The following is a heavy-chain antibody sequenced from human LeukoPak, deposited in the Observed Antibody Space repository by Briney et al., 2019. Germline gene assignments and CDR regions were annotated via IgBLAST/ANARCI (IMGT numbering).Heavy chain of an antibody. Sequence: GSLRLSCAASGFTVSSNYMSWVRQAPGKGLEWVSVIYSGGSTYYADSVKGRFTISRDNSKNTLYLQMNSLRAEDTAVYYCARDEAQGLNGMDVWGQGATVTVSS. D-gene: IGHD6-25*01. CDR2: IYSGGST. CDR3: ARDEAQGLNGMDV. CDR1: GFTVSSNY. J-gene: IGHJ6*02. V-gene: IGHV3-53*01.